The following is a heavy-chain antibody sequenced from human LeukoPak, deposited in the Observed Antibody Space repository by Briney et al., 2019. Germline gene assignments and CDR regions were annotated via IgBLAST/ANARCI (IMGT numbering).Heavy chain of an antibody. J-gene: IGHJ4*02. V-gene: IGHV3-43*02. CDR1: GFTFYDYA. CDR2: ISGDGGST. Sequence: GGSLRLSCAASGFTFYDYAMHWVRQAPGKGLEWVSLISGDGGSTYYADSVKGRFTISRDNSKNSLYLQMNSLRTEDTALYYCAKDLDVYYYDGSGDFDYWGQGTLVTVSS. CDR3: AKDLDVYYYDGSGDFDY. D-gene: IGHD3-22*01.